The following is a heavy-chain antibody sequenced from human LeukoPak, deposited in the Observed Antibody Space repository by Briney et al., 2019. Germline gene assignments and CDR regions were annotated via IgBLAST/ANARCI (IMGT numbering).Heavy chain of an antibody. CDR1: GGSISSYY. Sequence: SETLSLTCTVSGGSISSYYWSWIRRPAGKGLEWIGRIYTSGSTNYNPSLKSRVTTSVDTSKNQFSLKLSSVTAADTAVYYCARYSYGNPLHYYYYMDVWGKGTTVTVSS. CDR2: IYTSGST. V-gene: IGHV4-4*07. D-gene: IGHD5-18*01. CDR3: ARYSYGNPLHYYYYMDV. J-gene: IGHJ6*03.